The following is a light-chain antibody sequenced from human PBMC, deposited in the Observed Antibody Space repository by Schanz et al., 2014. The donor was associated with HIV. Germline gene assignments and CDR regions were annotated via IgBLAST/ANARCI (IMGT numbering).Light chain of an antibody. Sequence: EIVLTQSPGTLSLSPGERATLSCRASQSVSSNYLAWYQQKPGQAPRLLMYGASSRASGTPDRFSGSGSGTDFTLTISRLEPEDFAVYYCQQYSRSPFTFGGGTNVDI. J-gene: IGKJ4*01. CDR3: QQYSRSPFT. CDR1: QSVSSNY. CDR2: GAS. V-gene: IGKV3-20*01.